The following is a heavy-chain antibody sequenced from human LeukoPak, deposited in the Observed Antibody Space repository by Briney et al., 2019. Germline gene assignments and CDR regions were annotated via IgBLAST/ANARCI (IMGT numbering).Heavy chain of an antibody. Sequence: PSETLSLSCAVYGGSFTGYYWSWIRQPPGKGLERIGEINHSGSTNYNPSLKSRVTMSVDTSKNQFSLKLTAVTAADTAVYYCARAQSYVGYFDYWGQGTLVTVSS. CDR1: GGSFTGYY. D-gene: IGHD3-16*01. J-gene: IGHJ4*02. CDR2: INHSGST. CDR3: ARAQSYVGYFDY. V-gene: IGHV4-34*01.